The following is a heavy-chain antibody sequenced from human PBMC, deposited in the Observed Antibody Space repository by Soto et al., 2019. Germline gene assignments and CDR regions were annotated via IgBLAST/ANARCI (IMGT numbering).Heavy chain of an antibody. CDR1: GGTFSSYA. CDR3: ARDSGNDSVWGSYRSTTFDY. CDR2: IIPIFGTA. J-gene: IGHJ4*02. V-gene: IGHV1-69*12. Sequence: QVQLVQSGAEVKKPGSSVKVSCKASGGTFSSYAISWVRQAPGQGLEWMGGIIPIFGTANYAQKFQGRVTITADESTSTAYMELSSLRSEDTAVYYCARDSGNDSVWGSYRSTTFDYWGQGTLVTVSS. D-gene: IGHD3-16*02.